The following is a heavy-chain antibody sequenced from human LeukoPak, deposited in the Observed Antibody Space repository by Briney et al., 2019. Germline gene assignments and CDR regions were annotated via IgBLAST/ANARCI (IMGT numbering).Heavy chain of an antibody. D-gene: IGHD3-16*02. CDR2: INSDGRST. Sequence: GGSLRLSCAASGFTFRSYWMHWVRQAPGKGLVWVSRINSDGRSTTYADSVKGRFTISRDNAKNTLYLQMNSLRAEDTAVYYCATSPALVADWGQGTLVTVPS. CDR3: ATSPALVAD. CDR1: GFTFRSYW. V-gene: IGHV3-74*01. J-gene: IGHJ4*02.